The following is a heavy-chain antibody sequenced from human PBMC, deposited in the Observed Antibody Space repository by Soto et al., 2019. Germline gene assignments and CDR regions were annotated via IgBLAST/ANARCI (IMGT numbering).Heavy chain of an antibody. V-gene: IGHV4-34*01. J-gene: IGHJ3*02. CDR1: GGSFIGYY. CDR2: INQSGST. D-gene: IGHD1-26*01. Sequence: QVQLQQWGAGLLKPSATLSLTCAVSGGSFIGYYWTWIRRPPGKGVEWIGEINQSGSTNSNPSLKSRLTMSVDTSKSQFSLKLTSVTAADTAIYYCARHPTAQWEVGFMACDIWDQGTMVTVPS. CDR3: ARHPTAQWEVGFMACDI.